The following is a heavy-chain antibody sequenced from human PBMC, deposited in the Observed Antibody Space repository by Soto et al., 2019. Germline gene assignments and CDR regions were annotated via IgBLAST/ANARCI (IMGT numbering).Heavy chain of an antibody. V-gene: IGHV3-11*01. Sequence: QVQLVESGGGSVKPGGSLRLSCAASGFTFGGFYMGWIRQAPGRGLEWVSFISGSGGIIYLADSVKGRFAISRDNTKNSLYLQMNSLRAEDTAVYYCGRDTYYDVSGYHSGGVDFWGQGTLVTVSS. J-gene: IGHJ4*02. CDR3: GRDTYYDVSGYHSGGVDF. D-gene: IGHD3-22*01. CDR1: GFTFGGFY. CDR2: ISGSGGII.